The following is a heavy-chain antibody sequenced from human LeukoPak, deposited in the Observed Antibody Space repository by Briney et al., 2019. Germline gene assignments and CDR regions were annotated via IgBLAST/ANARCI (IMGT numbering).Heavy chain of an antibody. Sequence: ASVKVSCKASGYTFSSNDINWVRQTTGQGLEWMGWMNPNSGNTGYAQKFQGRVTMTRNISISTAYMELSSLRSEDTAVYYCARGLRTIPSFRFDPWGQGTLVTVSS. D-gene: IGHD2-21*01. CDR1: GYTFSSND. CDR3: ARGLRTIPSFRFDP. J-gene: IGHJ5*02. CDR2: MNPNSGNT. V-gene: IGHV1-8*01.